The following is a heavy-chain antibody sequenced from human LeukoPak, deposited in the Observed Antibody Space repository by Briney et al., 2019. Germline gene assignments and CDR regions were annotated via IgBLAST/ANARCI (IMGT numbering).Heavy chain of an antibody. CDR1: GYTFTSYY. J-gene: IGHJ3*02. CDR2: INPSGGST. D-gene: IGHD6-19*01. CDR3: ARDAYSSGWTGFDAFDI. V-gene: IGHV1-46*01. Sequence: ASVKVSCKASGYTFTSYYMHWVRQAPGHGLEWMGIINPSGGSTTYAQKFQGRVTMTRDTSTSTVYMELSSLGSEDTAVYYCARDAYSSGWTGFDAFDIWGQGTMVTVSS.